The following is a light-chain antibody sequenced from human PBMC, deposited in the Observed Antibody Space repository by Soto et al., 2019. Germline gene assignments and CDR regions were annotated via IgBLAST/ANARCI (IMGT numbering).Light chain of an antibody. V-gene: IGKV1-5*03. J-gene: IGKJ1*01. Sequence: DIQVTQSPSSLSASVGDRVAITCRASQTVYDWLAWYQHKPGQAPRLLVYEASTLESGVPPRFSARGSGTEFTLTISSLQPEDFATYYCQRYNLFSGTFGQGTKVDIK. CDR3: QRYNLFSGT. CDR2: EAS. CDR1: QTVYDW.